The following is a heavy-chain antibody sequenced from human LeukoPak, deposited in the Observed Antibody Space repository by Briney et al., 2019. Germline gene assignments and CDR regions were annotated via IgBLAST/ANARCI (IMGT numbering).Heavy chain of an antibody. V-gene: IGHV3-23*01. D-gene: IGHD1-1*01. CDR3: ARVSGRLERQSDLDY. Sequence: QSGGSLRLSCAASGFTFRSYAMSWVRQAPGGGLEWVSSISGHGGSTYYSASVKGRFTISRDNAQASLYLQMISLRADDTAVYYCARVSGRLERQSDLDYWGQGTLVIVSS. CDR2: ISGHGGST. CDR1: GFTFRSYA. J-gene: IGHJ4*02.